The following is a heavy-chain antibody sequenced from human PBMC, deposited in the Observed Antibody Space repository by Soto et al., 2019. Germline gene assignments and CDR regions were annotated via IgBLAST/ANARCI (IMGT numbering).Heavy chain of an antibody. V-gene: IGHV3-33*01. D-gene: IGHD7-27*01. CDR2: IWYDGSNK. Sequence: QVQLVESGGGVVQPGRSLRLSCAASGFTFSSYGMHWVRQAPVKGLEWVAVIWYDGSNKYYADSVKGRFTISRDNSKNTLYLQRNSLRAEDTAVYYCARDPASMDWGYYYYYGMDVWGQGTTVTVSS. J-gene: IGHJ6*02. CDR3: ARDPASMDWGYYYYYGMDV. CDR1: GFTFSSYG.